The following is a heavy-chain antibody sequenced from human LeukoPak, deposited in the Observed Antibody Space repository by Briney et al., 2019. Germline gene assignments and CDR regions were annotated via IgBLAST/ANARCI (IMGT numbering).Heavy chain of an antibody. CDR2: IYTSGST. CDR3: ARDQRYCSSTSCNNWFDP. CDR1: GDSISSGSYY. J-gene: IGHJ5*02. D-gene: IGHD2-2*01. V-gene: IGHV4-61*02. Sequence: SQTLSLTCTVSGDSISSGSYYWSWIRQPAGKGLEWIGRIYTSGSTNYNPSLKSRVTISVDTSKNQFSLKLSSVTAADTAVYYCARDQRYCSSTSCNNWFDPWGQGTLVTVSS.